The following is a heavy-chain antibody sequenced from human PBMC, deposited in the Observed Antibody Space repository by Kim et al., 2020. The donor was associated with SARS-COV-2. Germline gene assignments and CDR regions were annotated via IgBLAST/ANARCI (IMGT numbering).Heavy chain of an antibody. Sequence: GSTYYADSVKGRFTISRDNSKNTLYLQMNSLRAEDTAVYYCAAEIVGATGWGQGPLVTVSS. CDR3: AAEIVGATG. V-gene: IGHV3-23*01. CDR2: GST. D-gene: IGHD1-26*01. J-gene: IGHJ4*02.